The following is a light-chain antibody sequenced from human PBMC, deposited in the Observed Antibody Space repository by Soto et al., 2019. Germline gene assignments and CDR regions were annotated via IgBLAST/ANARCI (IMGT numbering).Light chain of an antibody. Sequence: SYELTQPPSVSVSPGQTASITCSGDKLGDKYASWYHQKPGQSPILLIYQDTKRPSGIPGRFSVSNSGNTATLTISGTQAMDEADYYCQAWDSSTSYVFGTGTKLTVL. J-gene: IGLJ1*01. CDR3: QAWDSSTSYV. CDR1: KLGDKY. V-gene: IGLV3-1*01. CDR2: QDT.